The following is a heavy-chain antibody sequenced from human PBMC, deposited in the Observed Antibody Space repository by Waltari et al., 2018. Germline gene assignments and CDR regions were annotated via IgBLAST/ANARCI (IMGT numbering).Heavy chain of an antibody. CDR3: ASRPAYCGGDCYPGWGDYFDY. Sequence: QVQLQESGPGLVKPSQTLSLTCTVSGGSISSGGYYWSWIRQHPGKGLGWIGYIFSIGRPYSNPSLKVRVTISVDTSKNQFSLKLGSVTAADTAVYYCASRPAYCGGDCYPGWGDYFDYWGQGTLVTVSS. CDR1: GGSISSGGYY. J-gene: IGHJ4*02. CDR2: IFSIGRP. D-gene: IGHD2-21*01. V-gene: IGHV4-31*03.